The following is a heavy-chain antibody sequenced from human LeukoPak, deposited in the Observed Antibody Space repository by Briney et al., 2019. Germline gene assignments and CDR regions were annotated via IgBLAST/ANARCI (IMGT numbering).Heavy chain of an antibody. D-gene: IGHD3-22*01. J-gene: IGHJ4*02. V-gene: IGHV3-30*04. CDR2: ISHDGFNQ. CDR3: ARDTRPLLWYDSSGEDFDY. CDR1: GFTFSDHA. Sequence: HPGGSLRLSCAATGFTFSDHAVHWVRQAPGKGLAWVAVISHDGFNQKYADSVKGRFTVSRDNSKNTLYLQMNSLRAEDTAVYYRARDTRPLLWYDSSGEDFDYWGQGTLVTVSS.